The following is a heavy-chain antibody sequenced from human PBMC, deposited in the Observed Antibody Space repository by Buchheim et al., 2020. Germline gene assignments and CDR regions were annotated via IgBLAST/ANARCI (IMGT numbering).Heavy chain of an antibody. J-gene: IGHJ4*02. V-gene: IGHV3-48*03. CDR2: ISSSGRTK. D-gene: IGHD5-12*01. Sequence: EVQLVESGGGVVQPGGSLRLSCVGSGLSFTGHEMNWVRQAPGKGLEFVSHISSSGRTKYYSDAVKGRFTISRDDAKNSLHLQMNSLRDEDTAVYYCAREQYLATMDYWGQGT. CDR1: GLSFTGHE. CDR3: AREQYLATMDY.